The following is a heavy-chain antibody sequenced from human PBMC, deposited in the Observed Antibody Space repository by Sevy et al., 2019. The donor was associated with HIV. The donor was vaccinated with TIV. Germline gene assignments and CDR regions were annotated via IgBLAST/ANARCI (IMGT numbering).Heavy chain of an antibody. CDR2: ISPSSGGT. CDR1: GYSFTGYF. CDR3: ARELDDFWSGYQF. V-gene: IGHV1-2*02. D-gene: IGHD3-3*01. J-gene: IGHJ4*02. Sequence: ASVKVSCKASGYSFTGYFIHWVRQAPGQGLEWMGWISPSSGGTMSAQKFHDKVTMTRDTSINTAYLELSRLRSDDTAVYYCARELDDFWSGYQFWGQGTLVTVSS.